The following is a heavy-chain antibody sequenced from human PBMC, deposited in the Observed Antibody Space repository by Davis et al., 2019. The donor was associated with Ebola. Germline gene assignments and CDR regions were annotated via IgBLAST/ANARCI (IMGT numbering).Heavy chain of an antibody. J-gene: IGHJ4*02. CDR2: IIPIFGTA. D-gene: IGHD3-3*01. CDR1: GYTFTSYG. CDR3: ARDTILNDALFDY. Sequence: AASVKVSCKASGYTFTSYGISWVRQAPGQGLEWMGGIIPIFGTANYAQKFQGRVTMTRDTSTSTVYMELSSLRSEDTAVYYCARDTILNDALFDYWGQGTLVTVSS. V-gene: IGHV1-69*05.